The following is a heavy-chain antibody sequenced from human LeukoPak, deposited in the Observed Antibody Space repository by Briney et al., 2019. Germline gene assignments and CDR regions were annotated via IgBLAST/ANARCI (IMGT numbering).Heavy chain of an antibody. D-gene: IGHD4-17*01. CDR3: ARGVNYGDYGTPRLSP. CDR2: INHSGIT. CDR1: GGSFSGYY. V-gene: IGHV4-34*01. J-gene: IGHJ5*02. Sequence: SETLSLTCVVYGGSFSGYYWNWIRPPPGKGLEWIGEINHSGITKYNPSLKSRVTISVDTPKNQFSLKLSSVAAADTAVYYGARGVNYGDYGTPRLSPWGQGTLVTVSS.